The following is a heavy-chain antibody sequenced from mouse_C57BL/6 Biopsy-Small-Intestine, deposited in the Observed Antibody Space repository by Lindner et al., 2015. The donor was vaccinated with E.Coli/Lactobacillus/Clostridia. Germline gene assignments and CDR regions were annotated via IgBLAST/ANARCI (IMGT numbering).Heavy chain of an antibody. Sequence: VQLQESGPGLVAPSQSLSITCTVSGFSLTSYGVDWVRQSPGKGLEWLGVIWGVGSTNYNSALKSRLSISKDNSKSQVFLKMNSLQTDDTAMYYCARERGNYGSSHYYAMDYWDQGTSVTVSS. CDR1: GFSLTSYG. D-gene: IGHD1-1*01. V-gene: IGHV2-6*01. J-gene: IGHJ4*01. CDR2: IWGVGST. CDR3: ARERGNYGSSHYYAMDY.